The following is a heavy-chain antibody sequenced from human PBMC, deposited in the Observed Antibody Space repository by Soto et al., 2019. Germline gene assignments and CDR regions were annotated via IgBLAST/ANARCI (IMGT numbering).Heavy chain of an antibody. Sequence: GASVKVSCKASGDTFTSYAMHWVRQAPGQRLEWMGWINAGNGNTKYSQKFQGRVTITRDTSASTAYMELSSLRSEDTAVYYCARVLVHDYDFWSGFPAGMEVCGQGTTVTVSS. CDR3: ARVLVHDYDFWSGFPAGMEV. V-gene: IGHV1-3*01. D-gene: IGHD3-3*01. CDR1: GDTFTSYA. CDR2: INAGNGNT. J-gene: IGHJ6*02.